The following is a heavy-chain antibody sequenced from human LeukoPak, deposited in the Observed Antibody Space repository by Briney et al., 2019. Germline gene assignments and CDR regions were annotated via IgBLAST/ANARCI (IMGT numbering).Heavy chain of an antibody. D-gene: IGHD5-18*01. J-gene: IGHJ4*02. Sequence: SETLSLTCAVYGGSFSGYYWSWIRQPSGKGLEWIGYIYYSGRTSYNPSLKSRVTISVDTSKNHFSLTLSSVTAADTAVYYCARGQKYRNGYTVTELGSGYFDYWGQGTLVTVSS. CDR2: IYYSGRT. V-gene: IGHV4-59*01. CDR3: ARGQKYRNGYTVTELGSGYFDY. CDR1: GGSFSGYY.